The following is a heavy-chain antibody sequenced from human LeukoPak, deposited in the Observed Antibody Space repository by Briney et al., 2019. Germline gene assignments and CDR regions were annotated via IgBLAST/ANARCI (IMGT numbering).Heavy chain of an antibody. Sequence: ASVNVSCMVSGYTLTELSMHWVRQAPGKGLEWMGGFDPEDGETIYAQKFQGRVTMTEDTSTDTVYMELSSLRSEDTAVYYCATHGSVWGSYRWVDYWGQGTLVTVSS. V-gene: IGHV1-24*01. D-gene: IGHD3-16*01. CDR3: ATHGSVWGSYRWVDY. CDR1: GYTLTELS. J-gene: IGHJ4*02. CDR2: FDPEDGET.